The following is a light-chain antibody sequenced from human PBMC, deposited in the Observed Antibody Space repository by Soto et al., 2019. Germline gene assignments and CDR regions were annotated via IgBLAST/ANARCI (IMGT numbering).Light chain of an antibody. J-gene: IGKJ2*01. CDR3: QQYGNFPYT. Sequence: EIVLTQSPGTLSLSPGERATLSCRASQSVPSDWLSWYRHKPGQAPRLLIYGASSRATGVPDRVSGSGSGTDFTLTINRLEPEYFAVYYCQQYGNFPYTFGQWTKLEIK. V-gene: IGKV3-20*01. CDR1: QSVPSDW. CDR2: GAS.